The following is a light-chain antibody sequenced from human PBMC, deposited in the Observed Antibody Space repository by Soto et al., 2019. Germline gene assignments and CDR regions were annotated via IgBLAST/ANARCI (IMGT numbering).Light chain of an antibody. CDR1: SGDVGAYNY. V-gene: IGLV2-14*01. J-gene: IGLJ1*01. Sequence: QSVLAQPASVSGSPGQSITISCTGTSGDVGAYNYVSWYQQHPDKAPKLMIYEVSDRPSGVSSRFSGSKSGNTASLTISGLQAEDEADYYCSSYTSDNTHLFGTGTKVTVL. CDR2: EVS. CDR3: SSYTSDNTHL.